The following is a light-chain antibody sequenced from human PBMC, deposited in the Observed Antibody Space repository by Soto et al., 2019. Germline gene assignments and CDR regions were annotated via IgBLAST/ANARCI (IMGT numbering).Light chain of an antibody. Sequence: QSALTQPASVSGSPGQSIAISCTGTSSDVGSYNLVSWYQQHPGKAPKVMIYEGNKRPSGVSNRFSGSTSGNTASLTISGLQPEDEADYYCSSYAGSGTNVVFGGGTQLTVL. CDR2: EGN. CDR1: SSDVGSYNL. V-gene: IGLV2-23*01. CDR3: SSYAGSGTNVV. J-gene: IGLJ2*01.